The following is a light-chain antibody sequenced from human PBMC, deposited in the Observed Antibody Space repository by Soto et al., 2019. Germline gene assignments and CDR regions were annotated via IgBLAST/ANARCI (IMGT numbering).Light chain of an antibody. V-gene: IGKV1-39*01. Sequence: IQMTQYPSSLSASVRDRVTITCRASQSISSYLNWYQQKPGKAPKLLIYAASSLQSGVPSRFSGRGSAGYVAVTITSLQPEDFATYYCQHVYSIQLTAVGRIKVHIK. J-gene: IGKJ4*01. CDR3: QHVYSIQLT. CDR1: QSISSY. CDR2: AAS.